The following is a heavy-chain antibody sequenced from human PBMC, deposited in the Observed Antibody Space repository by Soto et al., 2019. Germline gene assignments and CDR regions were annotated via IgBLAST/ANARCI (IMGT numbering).Heavy chain of an antibody. V-gene: IGHV3-74*01. CDR1: GFTFSTW. D-gene: IGHD3-22*01. CDR2: INSDGSSI. CDR3: TRGASGYGNFDY. Sequence: EVPLVESGGGLVQPGGSLRLSCVASGFTFSTWMHWVRQAPGKGLVWVSRINSDGSSITYADSVKGRFIISRDNAKNTRYLQMSSLTAEDTAVYYCTRGASGYGNFDYWGQGVLVTVSS. J-gene: IGHJ4*02.